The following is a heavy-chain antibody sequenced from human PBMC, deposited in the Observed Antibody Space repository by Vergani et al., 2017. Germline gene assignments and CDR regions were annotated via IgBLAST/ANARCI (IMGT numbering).Heavy chain of an antibody. Sequence: EVELVESGGGLVQPGGSLRLSCAASGFTFNEYWMHWARQVPGKGLVWVSGMNGDGDTISYADSVKGRFTISRDNAKNTLFLQMNSLRAVDTAVYYCARARKFRFGVVWENWFDPWGQGTLVTVSS. CDR1: GFTFNEYW. D-gene: IGHD3-3*01. J-gene: IGHJ5*02. CDR3: ARARKFRFGVVWENWFDP. V-gene: IGHV3-74*01. CDR2: MNGDGDTI.